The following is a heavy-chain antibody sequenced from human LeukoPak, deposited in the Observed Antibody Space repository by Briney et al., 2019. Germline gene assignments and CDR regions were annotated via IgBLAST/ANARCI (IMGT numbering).Heavy chain of an antibody. CDR3: ARDRRVFLTLDAFDI. J-gene: IGHJ3*02. V-gene: IGHV4-39*07. CDR2: IYYSGST. D-gene: IGHD1-14*01. CDR1: GGSISSSSYY. Sequence: TSETLSLTCTVSGGSISSSSYYWGWIRQPPGKGLEWIGSIYYSGSTYYNPSLKSRVTISVDTSKNQFSLKLSSVTAADTAVYYCARDRRVFLTLDAFDIWGQGTMVAVSS.